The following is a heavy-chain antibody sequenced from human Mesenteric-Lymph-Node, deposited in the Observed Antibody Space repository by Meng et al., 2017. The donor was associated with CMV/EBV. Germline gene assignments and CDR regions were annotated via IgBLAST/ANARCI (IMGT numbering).Heavy chain of an antibody. J-gene: IGHJ5*02. CDR1: GGSINNLF. Sequence: SETLSLTCNISGGSINNLFWSWIRQTPGKGLEWIGYVYHTGATKYNPSLRSRATISIASSRKQFSLHLNSVTAADTAVYYCVRGGASRPDIWGPWGQGTLVTVSS. CDR2: VYHTGAT. D-gene: IGHD6-6*01. V-gene: IGHV4-59*01. CDR3: VRGGASRPDIWGP.